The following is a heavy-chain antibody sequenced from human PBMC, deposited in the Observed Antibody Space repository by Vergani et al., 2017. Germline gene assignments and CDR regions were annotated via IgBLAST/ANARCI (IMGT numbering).Heavy chain of an antibody. Sequence: QVQLQESGPGLVKPSETLSLTCTVSGGSISSYYWSWIRPPPGKGLEWIGYIYYSGSTNYNPSLKSRVTISVDTSKNQFSLKLSSVTAADTAVYYCARGSSSSWYLRYYYYGMDVWGQGTTVTVSS. CDR2: IYYSGST. V-gene: IGHV4-59*01. CDR3: ARGSSSSWYLRYYYYGMDV. J-gene: IGHJ6*02. D-gene: IGHD6-13*01. CDR1: GGSISSYY.